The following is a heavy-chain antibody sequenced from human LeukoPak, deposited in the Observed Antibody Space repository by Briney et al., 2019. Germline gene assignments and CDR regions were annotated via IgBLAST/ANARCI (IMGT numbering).Heavy chain of an antibody. D-gene: IGHD3-22*01. Sequence: GASVKVSCKASGYTFTDYYMHWVRQAPGQGLEWMGIINPSGGSTSYAQKFQGRVTMTRDTSTSTVYMELSSLRSEDTAVYYCARELNEITMIVSPEGAFDIWGQGTMVTVSS. CDR1: GYTFTDYY. CDR3: ARELNEITMIVSPEGAFDI. J-gene: IGHJ3*02. V-gene: IGHV1-46*01. CDR2: INPSGGST.